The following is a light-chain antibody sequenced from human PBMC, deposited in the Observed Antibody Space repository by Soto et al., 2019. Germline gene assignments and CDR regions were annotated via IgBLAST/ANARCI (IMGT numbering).Light chain of an antibody. J-gene: IGKJ1*01. V-gene: IGKV1-5*01. CDR3: QQYNTSPWT. CDR1: QIVVRW. Sequence: DPQLTQSPSTLAASVGDSVTINCRASQIVVRWLAWYRQKPGKAPKLLIYDASTLESGVPSRFRGNGSQTEFTLTISSLQPDDFAAYYCQQYNTSPWTFGQGTKVEIK. CDR2: DAS.